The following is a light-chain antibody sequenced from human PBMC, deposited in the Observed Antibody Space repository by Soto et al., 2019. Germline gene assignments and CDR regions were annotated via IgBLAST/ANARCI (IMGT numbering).Light chain of an antibody. V-gene: IGKV1-39*01. CDR2: AAS. CDR1: QSIRGY. J-gene: IGKJ5*01. Sequence: QMSQSPSSLPASVGDRVTVTCRASQSIRGYLNWYQHKPGTAPKLLIFAASRLQTGVPLRFSGSGSGTNFALTISNLHPEDFTTYSCQHYGRSPITFGQGTLL. CDR3: QHYGRSPIT.